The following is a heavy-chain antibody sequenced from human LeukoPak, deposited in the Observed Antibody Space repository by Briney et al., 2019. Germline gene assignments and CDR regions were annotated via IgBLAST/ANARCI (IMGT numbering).Heavy chain of an antibody. V-gene: IGHV1-2*02. J-gene: IGHJ5*02. CDR3: ARADRLHGGPYLIGP. CDR1: GYSFTDYY. Sequence: ASVKVSCKTSGYSFTDYYMHWARQAPGQGLEWMGWINPNSGGTSSARKFQGRVTMTRDTSITTVYMEVRWLTSDDTAVYYCARADRLHGGPYLIGPWGQGTLDTVTS. D-gene: IGHD2-21*01. CDR2: INPNSGGT.